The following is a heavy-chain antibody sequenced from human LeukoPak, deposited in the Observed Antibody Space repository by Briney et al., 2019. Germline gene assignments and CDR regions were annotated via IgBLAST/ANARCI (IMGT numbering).Heavy chain of an antibody. CDR3: AKVSNGNYAGDAFDI. V-gene: IGHV3-23*01. CDR2: ISGGGGST. CDR1: GFTFSDYY. Sequence: GGSLRLSCAASGFTFSDYYMTWIRQAPGKGLEWVSAISGGGGSTYYADSVKGRFTISRDNSKNTLYLQMSSLRADDTAVYYCAKVSNGNYAGDAFDIWGQGTMVTVSS. J-gene: IGHJ3*02. D-gene: IGHD1-7*01.